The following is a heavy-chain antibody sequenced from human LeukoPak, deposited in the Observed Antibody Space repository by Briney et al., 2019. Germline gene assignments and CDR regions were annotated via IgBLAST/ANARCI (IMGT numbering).Heavy chain of an antibody. Sequence: PSETLSLTCTVSGGSISSYYWSWIQQPPGKGLEWIGYIYYSGSTNYNPSLKSRVTISVDTSKNQFSLKLSSVTAADTAVYYCARGRYSYGGAVGDYFDYWGQGTLVTVSS. CDR1: GGSISSYY. V-gene: IGHV4-59*01. CDR3: ARGRYSYGGAVGDYFDY. CDR2: IYYSGST. D-gene: IGHD5-18*01. J-gene: IGHJ4*02.